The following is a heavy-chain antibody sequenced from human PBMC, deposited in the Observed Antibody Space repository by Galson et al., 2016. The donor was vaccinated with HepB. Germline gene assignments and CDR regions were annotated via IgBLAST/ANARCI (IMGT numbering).Heavy chain of an antibody. CDR1: GFSFGTSG. V-gene: IGHV3-23*01. Sequence: SLRLSCAASGFSFGTSGMSWLRQSPGRGLEWVSGITRDGETTHYADFVRGRFTISRDNSKNMLYLFMNSLKAEDTAVYYCGKHGGFDYWGQGALVTVSS. J-gene: IGHJ4*02. CDR3: GKHGGFDY. D-gene: IGHD3-16*01. CDR2: ITRDGETT.